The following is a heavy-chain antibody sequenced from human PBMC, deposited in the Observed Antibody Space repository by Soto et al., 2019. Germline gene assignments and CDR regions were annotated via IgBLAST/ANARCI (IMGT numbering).Heavy chain of an antibody. J-gene: IGHJ4*02. CDR3: ARDMVVAASPHLADY. CDR2: ISSSSYI. V-gene: IGHV3-21*01. Sequence: GGSLRLSCAASGFTFSSYSMNWVRQAPGKGLEWVSSISSSSYIYYADSVKGRFTISRDNAKNSLYLQMNSLRAEDTAVYYCARDMVVAASPHLADYWGQGTLVTVSS. CDR1: GFTFSSYS. D-gene: IGHD2-15*01.